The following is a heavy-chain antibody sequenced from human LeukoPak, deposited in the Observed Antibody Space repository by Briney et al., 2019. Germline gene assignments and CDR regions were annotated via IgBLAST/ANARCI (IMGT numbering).Heavy chain of an antibody. D-gene: IGHD3-22*01. CDR1: GYTFTSYD. Sequence: ASVKVSCKASGYTFTSYDINWVRQATGQGLEWMGWMNPNSGNTGYAQKFQGRVTMTRNTSISTAYVELSSLRSEDTAVYYCARGERVRYYYDSSGYWNYYYMDVWGKGTTVTISS. CDR2: MNPNSGNT. J-gene: IGHJ6*03. CDR3: ARGERVRYYYDSSGYWNYYYMDV. V-gene: IGHV1-8*01.